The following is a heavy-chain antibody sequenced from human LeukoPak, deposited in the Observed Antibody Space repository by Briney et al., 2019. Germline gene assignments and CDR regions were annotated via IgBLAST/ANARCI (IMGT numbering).Heavy chain of an antibody. CDR2: IHISGST. J-gene: IGHJ4*02. Sequence: SETLSLTCTVSGGSISSGSYCWSWIRQPAGKGLEWIGHIHISGSTNYNPSLKSRVTISVDTSKNQFSLKLSSVTAADTAVYYCARPVSGGSGRWDYFDYWGQGTLVTVSS. D-gene: IGHD3-10*01. V-gene: IGHV4-61*09. CDR3: ARPVSGGSGRWDYFDY. CDR1: GGSISSGSYC.